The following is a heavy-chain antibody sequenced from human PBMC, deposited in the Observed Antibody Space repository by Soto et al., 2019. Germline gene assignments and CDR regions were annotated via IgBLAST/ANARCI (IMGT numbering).Heavy chain of an antibody. CDR2: ITWNSGSI. CDR3: ASGLTTSPHY. D-gene: IGHD2-2*01. CDR1: GFTFHESS. V-gene: IGHV3-9*01. J-gene: IGHJ4*02. Sequence: GGSPRLSCAASGFTFHESSMHWVRQAPGKGLEWVSSITWNSGSIIYADSVKGRFTISRDNGKKSLYLQMQSLRPEDTALYYCASGLTTSPHYWGQGSLVTVSS.